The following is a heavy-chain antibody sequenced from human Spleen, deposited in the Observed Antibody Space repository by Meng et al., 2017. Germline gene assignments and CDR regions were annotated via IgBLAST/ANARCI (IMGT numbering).Heavy chain of an antibody. V-gene: IGHV2-5*02. J-gene: IGHJ4*02. CDR1: GFSLSTSGVG. CDR3: AHRQPRTAVPPKAYYFDY. CDR2: IYWDDDK. D-gene: IGHD6-19*01. Sequence: QITLKESGPTLVKPTQTLTLTCTFSGFSLSTSGVGVGWIRQPPGKALEWLAVIYWDDDKRYSPSLESRLTITKDTSKNQVVLTMTTMDPVDTGTYYCAHRQPRTAVPPKAYYFDYWGQGTLVTVSS.